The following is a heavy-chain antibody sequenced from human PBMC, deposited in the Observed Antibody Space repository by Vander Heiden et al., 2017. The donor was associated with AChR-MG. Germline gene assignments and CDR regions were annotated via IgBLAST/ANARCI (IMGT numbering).Heavy chain of an antibody. J-gene: IGHJ6*02. V-gene: IGHV3-74*01. CDR3: ARTYYDFWSGYLRGNYGMDV. CDR2: ISRAGSST. Sequence: EVQLVESVRGLVQPGGPLRLSCSASGFTFSRYWMHGVRQAQGEGLVWVSRISRAGSSTSYADSVQDRFTNSRDNAKSTLYLQMNSLRAEETAVYYCARTYYDFWSGYLRGNYGMDVWGQGTTVTVSS. D-gene: IGHD3-3*01. CDR1: GFTFSRYW.